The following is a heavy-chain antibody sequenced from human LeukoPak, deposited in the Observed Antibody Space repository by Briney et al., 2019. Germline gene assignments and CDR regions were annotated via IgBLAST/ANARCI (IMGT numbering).Heavy chain of an antibody. Sequence: SETLSLTCAVYGGSFSGYYWSWIRQPPGKGLEWIGEINHSGSTYYNPSLKSRVTISVDTSKNQFSLKLSSVTAADTAVYYCASGRYGAVSPFDYWGQGTLVTVSS. J-gene: IGHJ4*02. CDR3: ASGRYGAVSPFDY. V-gene: IGHV4-34*01. CDR1: GGSFSGYY. D-gene: IGHD3-16*02. CDR2: INHSGST.